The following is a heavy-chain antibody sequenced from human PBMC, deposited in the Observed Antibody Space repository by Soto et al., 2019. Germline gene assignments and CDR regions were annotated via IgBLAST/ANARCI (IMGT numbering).Heavy chain of an antibody. CDR2: IHFSGTI. V-gene: IGHV4-34*01. CDR1: GGSSGDFY. D-gene: IGHD2-2*01. CDR3: AREIVVVPAANNWFDP. J-gene: IGHJ5*02. Sequence: SETLSLTCDVYGGSSGDFYWSWIRQPPGKGLEWIGEIHFSGTINYNPSLMSRVTISIDTSKTQFSLELRSVTAADTAVYYCAREIVVVPAANNWFDPWGQGTLVT.